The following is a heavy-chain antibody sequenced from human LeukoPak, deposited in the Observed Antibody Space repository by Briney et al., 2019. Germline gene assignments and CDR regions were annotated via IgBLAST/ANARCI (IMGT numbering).Heavy chain of an antibody. J-gene: IGHJ4*02. CDR2: IDGAGDTV. Sequence: GGSLRLSCAASGFTFSDYSMNWVRQAPGKGLEWVSYIDGAGDTVYYADSVKGRFTISRDNAKNSLDLQMNSLRDEDTAVYYCSRRFDCWGQGTLVTVSS. CDR1: GFTFSDYS. V-gene: IGHV3-48*02. CDR3: SRRFDC.